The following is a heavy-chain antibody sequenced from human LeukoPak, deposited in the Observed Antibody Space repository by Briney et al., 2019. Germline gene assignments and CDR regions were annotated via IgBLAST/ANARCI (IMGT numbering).Heavy chain of an antibody. CDR3: SGESFSRRAGITMVRGVITY. J-gene: IGHJ4*02. V-gene: IGHV1-69*11. Sequence: SVKVSCKASGGTLSNYAINWVRQAPGQGLEWMGRIIPILDTTNYAQKFQGRVTIITDESTSTAYMELITLRSGDTAVYYCSGESFSRRAGITMVRGVITYWGQGTLVTVSS. CDR1: GGTLSNYA. CDR2: IIPILDTT. D-gene: IGHD3-10*01.